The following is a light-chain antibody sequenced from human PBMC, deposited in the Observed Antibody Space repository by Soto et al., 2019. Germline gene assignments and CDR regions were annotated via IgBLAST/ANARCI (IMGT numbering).Light chain of an antibody. CDR1: QSISGW. J-gene: IGKJ2*01. CDR3: QQYDSYPYT. Sequence: DIQMTQSPSTLSASVGDRVTVTCRASQSISGWLAWYQQKPGKAPKLLIFASSDLETGVPSRFGGGGSGTEYTLTISSLQPDDFETYYCQQYDSYPYTFGQGTKLEI. V-gene: IGKV1-5*03. CDR2: ASS.